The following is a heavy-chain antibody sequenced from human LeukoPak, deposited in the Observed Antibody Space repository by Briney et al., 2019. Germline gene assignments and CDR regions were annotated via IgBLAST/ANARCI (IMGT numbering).Heavy chain of an antibody. V-gene: IGHV3-23*01. Sequence: PGGSLRLSCAASGFTLGTYEMYWVRQAPGKGLECVSSISRSGGSTYYADSVKGRFTISRDNSKNTLYLQMSSLRADDTAVYYCSKKGQSEDYGKPGWGQGTLVTVSS. CDR1: GFTLGTYE. CDR2: ISRSGGST. J-gene: IGHJ4*02. CDR3: SKKGQSEDYGKPG. D-gene: IGHD4-17*01.